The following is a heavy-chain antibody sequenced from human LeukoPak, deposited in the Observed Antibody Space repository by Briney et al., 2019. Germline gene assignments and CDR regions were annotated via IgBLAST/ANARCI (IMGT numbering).Heavy chain of an antibody. CDR2: IRYDGSNK. Sequence: GSLRLSCAASGFTFSSYGMHWVRQAPGKGLEWVAFIRYDGSNKYYADSVKGRFTISRDNSKNTLYLQMNSLRVEDTAIYYCARDYATSIPAVISYLQEWGQGTLVTVSS. D-gene: IGHD6-13*01. CDR3: ARDYATSIPAVISYLQE. V-gene: IGHV3-30*02. J-gene: IGHJ1*01. CDR1: GFTFSSYG.